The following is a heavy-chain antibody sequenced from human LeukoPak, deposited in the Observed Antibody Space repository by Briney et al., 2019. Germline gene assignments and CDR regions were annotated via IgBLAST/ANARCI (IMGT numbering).Heavy chain of an antibody. D-gene: IGHD2-2*02. J-gene: IGHJ4*02. CDR3: ARGGWVVPAAINS. V-gene: IGHV4-34*01. CDR2: INHSGST. CDR1: GGSFSDYY. Sequence: SETLSLTCAVYGGSFSDYYWTWIRQPPGKGLDWIGEINHSGSTNYNPSLKSRITISVDTSKNQFSLKLDSVTAADTAVYYCARGGWVVPAAINSWGQGTLVTVSS.